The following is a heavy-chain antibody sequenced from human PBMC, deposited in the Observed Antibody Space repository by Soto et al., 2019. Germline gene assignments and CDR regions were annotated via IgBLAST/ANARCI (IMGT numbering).Heavy chain of an antibody. CDR2: ISGTGGST. CDR1: GFTFSSYS. D-gene: IGHD3-10*01. Sequence: HPGGSLRLSXAASGFTFSSYSMSWVSQAPGKGLEWVSAISGTGGSTFYADSVKGRFTISRDNSNNTLYLQMNSLRADDTAVYYCAKRWFGELSPLDYWGQGALVTVSS. J-gene: IGHJ4*02. V-gene: IGHV3-23*01. CDR3: AKRWFGELSPLDY.